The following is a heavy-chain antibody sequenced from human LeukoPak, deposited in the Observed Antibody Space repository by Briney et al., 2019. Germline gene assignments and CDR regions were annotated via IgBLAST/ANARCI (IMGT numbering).Heavy chain of an antibody. J-gene: IGHJ4*02. CDR1: GYSFTSYW. V-gene: IGHV5-51*01. CDR3: AGGGYDSSGYYLDKYYFDY. D-gene: IGHD3-22*01. Sequence: GESLKIPCKGSGYSFTSYWIGWVRQMPGKGLEWMGIIYPGDSDTRYSPSFQGQVTISADKSISTAYLQWSSLKASDTAMYYCAGGGYDSSGYYLDKYYFDYWGQGTLVTVSS. CDR2: IYPGDSDT.